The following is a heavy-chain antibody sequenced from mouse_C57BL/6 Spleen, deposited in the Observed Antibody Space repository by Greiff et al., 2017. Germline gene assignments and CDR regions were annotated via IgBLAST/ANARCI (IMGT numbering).Heavy chain of an antibody. CDR3: AKLSPFAY. V-gene: IGHV3-6*01. CDR2: ISYDGSN. CDR1: GYSITSGYY. J-gene: IGHJ3*01. D-gene: IGHD1-3*01. Sequence: DVQLQESGPGLVKPSQSLSLTCSVTGYSITSGYYWNWIRQFPGNKLEWMGYISYDGSNNYNPSLKNRISITRDTSKNQFFLKLNSVTTEDTATYYCAKLSPFAYWGQGTLVTVSA.